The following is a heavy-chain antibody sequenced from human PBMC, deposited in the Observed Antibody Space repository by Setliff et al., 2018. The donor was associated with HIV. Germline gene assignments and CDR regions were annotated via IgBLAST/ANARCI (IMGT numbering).Heavy chain of an antibody. V-gene: IGHV4-59*11. Sequence: SLTCTVSSGYMSGHFWTWVRQTPGEGLEWIGNIYLGETTNYNPSLKSRATISLDTSKRQFSLHLTSVTAADTAIYYCARDPSQYLDFLFDPQPFNVWGHGTMVTVSS. D-gene: IGHD3-9*01. CDR3: ARDPSQYLDFLFDPQPFNV. CDR1: SGYMSGHF. J-gene: IGHJ3*01. CDR2: IYLGETT.